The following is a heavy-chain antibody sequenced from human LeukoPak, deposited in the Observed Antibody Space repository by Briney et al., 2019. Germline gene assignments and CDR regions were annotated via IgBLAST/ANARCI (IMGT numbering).Heavy chain of an antibody. CDR2: ISYDGSNK. V-gene: IGHV3-30-3*01. CDR3: AKDFCGGDCYRPQY. D-gene: IGHD2-21*02. J-gene: IGHJ4*02. CDR1: GFTFSSYA. Sequence: PGGSLRLSCAASGFTFSSYAMHWVRQAPGKGLEWVAVISYDGSNKYYADSVKGRFTISRDNSKDTLYLQMNSLRAEDTAVYYCAKDFCGGDCYRPQYWGQGTLVTVSS.